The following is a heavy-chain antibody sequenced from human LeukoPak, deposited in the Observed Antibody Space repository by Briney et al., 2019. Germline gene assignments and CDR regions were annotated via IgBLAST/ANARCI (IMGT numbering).Heavy chain of an antibody. D-gene: IGHD6-13*01. Sequence: PSETLSLTCTVSGYSISSDYYWGWIRQPPGKGLEWIGSIYHSGSTYYNPSLKSRVTISVDTSKNQFSLKLSSVTAADTAVYYCARGTPAAAIYFDYWGQGTLVTVSS. V-gene: IGHV4-38-2*02. CDR3: ARGTPAAAIYFDY. CDR1: GYSISSDYY. CDR2: IYHSGST. J-gene: IGHJ4*02.